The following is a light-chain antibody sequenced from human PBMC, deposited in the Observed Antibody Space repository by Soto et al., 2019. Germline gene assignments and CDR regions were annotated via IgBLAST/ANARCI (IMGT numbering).Light chain of an antibody. CDR3: AAWDDSLNGPV. CDR2: SNN. Sequence: QSVLTQPPSASGTPGQRVTISCSGSSSNIGSNTVNWYQQLPGTAPKLLIYSNNQRPPGVPDRFSGSKSGTSASLAISGLQSEDEADYHCAAWDDSLNGPVFGGGTKLTVL. V-gene: IGLV1-44*01. J-gene: IGLJ2*01. CDR1: SSNIGSNT.